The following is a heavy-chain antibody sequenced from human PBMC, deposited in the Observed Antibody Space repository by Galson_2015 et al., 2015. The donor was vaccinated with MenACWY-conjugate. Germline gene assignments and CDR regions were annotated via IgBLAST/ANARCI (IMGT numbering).Heavy chain of an antibody. CDR1: GGTFRSYA. CDR3: ATFPISQYGMDV. CDR2: IVPMLGIG. V-gene: IGHV1-69*04. D-gene: IGHD1-14*01. Sequence: SVKASCKASGGTFRSYAISWVRQAPGQGLEWMGRIVPMLGIGNYGQKFQGRVTITADKSTGTTYMELSSLRSEDTAVYYCATFPISQYGMDVWGQGTT. J-gene: IGHJ6*02.